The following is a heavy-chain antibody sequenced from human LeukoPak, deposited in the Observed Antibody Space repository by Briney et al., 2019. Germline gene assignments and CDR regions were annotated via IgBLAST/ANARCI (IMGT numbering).Heavy chain of an antibody. CDR3: ARWRGSTSERSDY. J-gene: IGHJ4*02. Sequence: GGSLRLSCTAAGFTFSDYWMTWVRQAPGKGLEWVANIKQDGSAKYYVDSVKGRFTISRDNAKNSLYLQMDSLRVEDTATYYCARWRGSTSERSDYWGQGTLVTVSS. CDR2: IKQDGSAK. D-gene: IGHD2-2*01. CDR1: GFTFSDYW. V-gene: IGHV3-7*01.